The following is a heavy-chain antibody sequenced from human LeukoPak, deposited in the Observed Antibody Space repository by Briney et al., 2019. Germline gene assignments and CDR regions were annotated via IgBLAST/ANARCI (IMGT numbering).Heavy chain of an antibody. V-gene: IGHV3-30*02. CDR3: AKKRGAAFYNWFDP. D-gene: IGHD1-26*01. CDR1: GFTFSSFG. CDR2: IRYDGSNK. J-gene: IGHJ5*02. Sequence: GGSLRLSCAASGFTFSSFGMHWVRQAPGKGLEWVAYIRYDGSNKNYADPLEGRFTISRDNSKNALYLQIDSLRPEDTAVYYCAKKRGAAFYNWFDPWGQGALVTVSP.